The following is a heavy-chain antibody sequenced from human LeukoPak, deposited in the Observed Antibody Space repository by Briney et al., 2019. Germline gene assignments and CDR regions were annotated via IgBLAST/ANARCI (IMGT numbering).Heavy chain of an antibody. J-gene: IGHJ6*02. V-gene: IGHV4-31*03. CDR2: IYYSGSS. CDR3: ARADCSGGSCYSVHYYYGMDV. Sequence: SETLSLTCTVSGGSINNGGYYWSWIRQHPGKGLEWIGYIYYSGSSYYNPSLRSRVTISVDTSKNHFSLKLSSVTAADTAVYYCARADCSGGSCYSVHYYYGMDVWGQGTTVTVSS. D-gene: IGHD2-15*01. CDR1: GGSINNGGYY.